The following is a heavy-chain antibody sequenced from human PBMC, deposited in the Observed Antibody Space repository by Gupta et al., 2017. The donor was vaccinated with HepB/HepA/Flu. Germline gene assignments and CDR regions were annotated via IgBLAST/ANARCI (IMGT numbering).Heavy chain of an antibody. D-gene: IGHD4-17*01. V-gene: IGHV3-30*18. CDR3: AKVVFGDYVFSYFDY. CDR1: GFTFSSYG. CDR2: ISYDGSNK. Sequence: QVQLVESGGGVVQPGRSLRLSCAASGFTFSSYGMHWVRQAPGKGLEWVAVISYDGSNKYYADSVKGRFTISRDNSKNTLYLQMNSLRAEDTAVYYCAKVVFGDYVFSYFDYWGQGTLVTVSS. J-gene: IGHJ4*02.